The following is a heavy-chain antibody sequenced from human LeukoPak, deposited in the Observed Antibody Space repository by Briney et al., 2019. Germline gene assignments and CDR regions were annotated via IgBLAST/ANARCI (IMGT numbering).Heavy chain of an antibody. CDR2: IYGRGTS. Sequence: PGGSLRLSCAASGFTVSYNYMSWVRQAPGKGLECVSVIYGRGTSYYADSVRGRFTISTDNSKNTLYLQMTSLRAEDTALYYCARDEDSDGMDYWGQGTLVTVSS. CDR1: GFTVSYNY. V-gene: IGHV3-66*01. CDR3: ARDEDSDGMDY. D-gene: IGHD3/OR15-3a*01. J-gene: IGHJ4*02.